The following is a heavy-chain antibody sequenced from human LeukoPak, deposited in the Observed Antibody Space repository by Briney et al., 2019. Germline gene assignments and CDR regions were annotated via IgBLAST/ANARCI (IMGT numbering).Heavy chain of an antibody. CDR1: GGSISSGGYY. CDR3: ARLSGQLVLHYYYYYGMDV. CDR2: IYYSGST. J-gene: IGHJ6*02. V-gene: IGHV4-61*08. D-gene: IGHD6-6*01. Sequence: SETLSLTCTVSGGSISSGGYYWSWIRQHPGKGLEWIGYIYYSGSTNYNPSLKSRVTISVDTSKNQFSLKLSSVTAADTAVYYCARLSGQLVLHYYYYYGMDVWGQGTTVTVSS.